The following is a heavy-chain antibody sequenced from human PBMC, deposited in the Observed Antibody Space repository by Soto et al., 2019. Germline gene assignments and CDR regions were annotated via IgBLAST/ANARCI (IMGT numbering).Heavy chain of an antibody. V-gene: IGHV1-24*01. J-gene: IGHJ3*02. CDR1: GYTLTELS. CDR3: ATDRRDGYNFLGFGAFDI. Sequence: ASVKVSCKVSGYTLTELSMHWVRQAPGKGLEWVGGFDPEDGETIYAQKFQGRVTMTEDTSTDTAYMELSSLRSEDTAVYYCATDRRDGYNFLGFGAFDIWGQGTMVTV. D-gene: IGHD3-10*01. CDR2: FDPEDGET.